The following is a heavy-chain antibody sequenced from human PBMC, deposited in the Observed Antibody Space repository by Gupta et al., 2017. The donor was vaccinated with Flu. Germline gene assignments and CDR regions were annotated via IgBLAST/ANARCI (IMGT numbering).Heavy chain of an antibody. CDR3: ARDIVGADAGFGY. V-gene: IGHV1-18*01. CDR2: T. Sequence: TNYAQKLQGRVTMTTDTSTSTAYMELRSLRSDDTAVYYCARDIVGADAGFGYWGQGTLVTVSS. J-gene: IGHJ4*02. D-gene: IGHD1-26*01.